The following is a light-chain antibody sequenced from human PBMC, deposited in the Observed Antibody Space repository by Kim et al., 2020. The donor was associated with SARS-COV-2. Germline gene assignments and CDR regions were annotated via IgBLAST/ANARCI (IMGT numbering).Light chain of an antibody. Sequence: EIVLTQSPGTLSLSPGERATLSCRASQSVANNYLAWYQQKLGQAPRLLIYVASSRATGIPDRFSGSGSGTDFTLTISRLEPEDFAVYFCQQYGTSPITFGQGTRLEIK. CDR1: QSVANNY. CDR2: VAS. V-gene: IGKV3-20*01. J-gene: IGKJ5*01. CDR3: QQYGTSPIT.